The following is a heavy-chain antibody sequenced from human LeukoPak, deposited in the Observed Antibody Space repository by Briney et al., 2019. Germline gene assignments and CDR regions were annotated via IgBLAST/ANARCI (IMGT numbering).Heavy chain of an antibody. Sequence: SETLSLTCTVSGGSITTYYWGWIRQPPGKGLEWIGSIYDSESTYYNSSLKSRVTISVDTSKNQFSLKLSSVTAADTAVYYCASLDYGGRGSWGQGTLVTVSS. V-gene: IGHV4-39*01. D-gene: IGHD4-23*01. CDR2: IYDSEST. CDR3: ASLDYGGRGS. CDR1: GGSITTYY. J-gene: IGHJ5*02.